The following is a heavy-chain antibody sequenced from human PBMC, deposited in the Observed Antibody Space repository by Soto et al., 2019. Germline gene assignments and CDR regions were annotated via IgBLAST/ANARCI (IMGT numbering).Heavy chain of an antibody. CDR1: GFTFSNFA. V-gene: IGHV3-23*01. J-gene: IGHJ4*01. D-gene: IGHD5-12*01. Sequence: EVQLLESGGGLVQHGGSLRLSCAASGFTFSNFAMTWVRQAPGKGLEWVSTIVDSGGNTYYADSVKGRFTISRDNSKNTLFLQMNSLRVEDTAVYYCAEGGFYDGFDYWGHGTLVTVSS. CDR3: AEGGFYDGFDY. CDR2: IVDSGGNT.